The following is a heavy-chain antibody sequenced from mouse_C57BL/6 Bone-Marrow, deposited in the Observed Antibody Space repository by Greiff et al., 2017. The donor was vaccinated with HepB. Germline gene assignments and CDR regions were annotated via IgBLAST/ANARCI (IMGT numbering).Heavy chain of an antibody. Sequence: DVQLQESGPGLVKPSQSLSLTCSVTGYSITSGYYWNWIRQFPGNKLEWMGYISYDGSNNYNPSLKNRISITRDTSKNQFFLKLNSVTTEDTATYYCARKGNWGPYYFDYWGQGTTLTVSS. CDR3: ARKGNWGPYYFDY. CDR1: GYSITSGYY. J-gene: IGHJ2*01. D-gene: IGHD4-1*01. V-gene: IGHV3-6*01. CDR2: ISYDGSN.